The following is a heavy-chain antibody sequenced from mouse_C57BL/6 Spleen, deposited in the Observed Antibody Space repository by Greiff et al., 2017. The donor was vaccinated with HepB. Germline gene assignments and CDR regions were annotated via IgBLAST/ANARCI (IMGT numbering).Heavy chain of an antibody. CDR1: GYTFTSYW. CDR2: IHPNSGST. J-gene: IGHJ4*01. CDR3: VGDYLYAMDY. V-gene: IGHV1-64*01. Sequence: VQLQQPGAELVKPGASVKLSCKASGYTFTSYWMHWVKQRPGQGLEWIGMIHPNSGSTNYNEKFKSKATLTVDKSSSTAYMQLSSLTSEDSAVYYCVGDYLYAMDYWGQGTSVTVSS. D-gene: IGHD2-4*01.